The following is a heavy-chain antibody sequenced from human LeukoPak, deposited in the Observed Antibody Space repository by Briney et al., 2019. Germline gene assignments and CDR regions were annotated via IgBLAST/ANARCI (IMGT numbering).Heavy chain of an antibody. CDR1: GFSLSSNW. Sequence: GGSLRLSSAASGFSLSSNWMHWIRQVPGKGLVWVSHINPDRSNIRYADSVKGRFTISRDTAKNTVYLQMNSLRAEDTAVYYCAKPPHALGFDLWGQGTMVTVAS. CDR2: INPDRSNI. V-gene: IGHV3-74*01. CDR3: AKPPHALGFDL. J-gene: IGHJ3*01.